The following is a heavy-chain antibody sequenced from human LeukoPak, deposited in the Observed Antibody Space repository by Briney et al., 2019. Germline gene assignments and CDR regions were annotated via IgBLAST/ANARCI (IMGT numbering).Heavy chain of an antibody. D-gene: IGHD2-15*01. V-gene: IGHV4-30-4*01. CDR2: IYYSGST. J-gene: IGHJ4*02. Sequence: QPSETLSLTCTVSGGSISSGDYYWSWIRQPPGKGLEWIGYIYYSGSTYYNPSLKSRVTISVDTSKNQFSLKLSSVTAADTTVYYCARGGGSCYSGSVCSYYFDYWGQGTLVTVSS. CDR3: ARGGGSCYSGSVCSYYFDY. CDR1: GGSISSGDYY.